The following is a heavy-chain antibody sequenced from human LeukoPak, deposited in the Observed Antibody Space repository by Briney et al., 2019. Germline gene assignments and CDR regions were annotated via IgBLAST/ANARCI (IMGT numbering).Heavy chain of an antibody. V-gene: IGHV4-59*08. Sequence: SETLSLTCTVSGASISGYYWNWIRQPPGKGLEWIGYIYYSGSTNYNPSLKSRVTISVDTSKNQFSLKLSSVTAADTAVYYCARHKYYDILTGKILNWFDPWGQGTLVTVSS. CDR2: IYYSGST. CDR1: GASISGYY. D-gene: IGHD3-9*01. CDR3: ARHKYYDILTGKILNWFDP. J-gene: IGHJ5*02.